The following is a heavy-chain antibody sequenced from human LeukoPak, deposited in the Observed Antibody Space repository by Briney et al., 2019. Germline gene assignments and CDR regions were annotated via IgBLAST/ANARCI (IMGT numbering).Heavy chain of an antibody. CDR3: AKAPVGNNGDDESY. V-gene: IGHV3-23*01. CDR2: ISGSGGST. Sequence: GGSLRLSCAASGFTFSSYAMSWVRQAPGKGLEWVSAISGSGGSTYYADSVKGRFTISRHNSKNTLYLQMNSLRAEDTAVYYCAKAPVGNNGDDESYWGQGTLVAVSS. J-gene: IGHJ4*02. D-gene: IGHD1-1*01. CDR1: GFTFSSYA.